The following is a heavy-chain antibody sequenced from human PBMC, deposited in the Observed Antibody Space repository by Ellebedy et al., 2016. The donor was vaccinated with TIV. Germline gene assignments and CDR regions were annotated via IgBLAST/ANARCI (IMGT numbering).Heavy chain of an antibody. D-gene: IGHD4-17*01. Sequence: GESLKISXAASGFTFSSYAMSWVRQPPGKGLLWVSRSNKDGSDTKYADSVKGRFTISRDNAKNTLYLQMNSLRAEDTATYFCARGGERHFDYWGQGILVTVSS. J-gene: IGHJ4*02. CDR3: ARGGERHFDY. CDR1: GFTFSSYA. V-gene: IGHV3-74*01. CDR2: SNKDGSDT.